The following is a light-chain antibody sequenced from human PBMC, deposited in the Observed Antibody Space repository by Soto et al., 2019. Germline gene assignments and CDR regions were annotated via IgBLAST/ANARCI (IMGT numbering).Light chain of an antibody. CDR3: HQRQSWPRT. Sequence: DIVVTQSPATLSASPGERVTLSCRASQFVSSRLAWYQHRPGQAPRLLIYQTSIRAAGVPARFSASGSGTDFTLTISDVQPEDFALYYCHQRQSWPRTFGQGTKVDIK. CDR2: QTS. V-gene: IGKV3-11*01. CDR1: QFVSSR. J-gene: IGKJ1*01.